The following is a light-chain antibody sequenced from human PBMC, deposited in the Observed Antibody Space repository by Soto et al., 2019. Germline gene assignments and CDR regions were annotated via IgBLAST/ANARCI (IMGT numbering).Light chain of an antibody. Sequence: EIVLTQSPGTLSLSPGERATLSCRASQSVSSSYLDWYQQKPGQAPRLLIYGASSRATGIPDRFSGSGSGTDFTLTISRLEPEAIAVYYCHQYDSSPLTFGGGTKVEIK. CDR2: GAS. V-gene: IGKV3-20*01. CDR3: HQYDSSPLT. J-gene: IGKJ4*01. CDR1: QSVSSSY.